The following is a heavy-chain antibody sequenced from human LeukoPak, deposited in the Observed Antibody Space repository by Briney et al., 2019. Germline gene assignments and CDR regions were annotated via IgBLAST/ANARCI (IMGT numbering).Heavy chain of an antibody. CDR1: GFTFSNYP. CDR2: IPYDGSNN. D-gene: IGHD4-17*01. V-gene: IGHV3-30-3*01. J-gene: IGHJ4*02. Sequence: GGSLRLSCAASGFTFSNYPMHWVRQAPAKGLEWVAVIPYDGSNNYYSDSVKGRFTISRDNSKNTLYLQMNSLRPEDTAVYYCARSEGTTVTMFDYWGQGTLVTVSS. CDR3: ARSEGTTVTMFDY.